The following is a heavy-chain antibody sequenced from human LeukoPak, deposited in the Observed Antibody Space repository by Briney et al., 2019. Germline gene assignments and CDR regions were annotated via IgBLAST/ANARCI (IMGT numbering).Heavy chain of an antibody. V-gene: IGHV3-23*01. CDR3: AKQNDYLWGTYRSYFDY. CDR1: GFIFSNYA. CDR2: LIGSGDYT. Sequence: GGSLRLSCAASGFIFSNYAMSWVRQAPGKGLGWVSTLIGSGDYTYYADSVKGRFTISRDNSKNTLFLQMSSLRAEDTAVYYCAKQNDYLWGTYRSYFDYWGQGTLVTVSS. J-gene: IGHJ4*02. D-gene: IGHD3-16*02.